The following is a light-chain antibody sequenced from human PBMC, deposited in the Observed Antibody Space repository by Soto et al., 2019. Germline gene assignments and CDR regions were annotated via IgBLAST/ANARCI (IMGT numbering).Light chain of an antibody. Sequence: EIVMTQSPPTLSVSPGERATLSCRASQSITINLAWYQHQPGQAPRLLIYGASTRATGIPARFSGSGSGTEFTLTISSLQSEDFAVYYCQKYNNYWTFGQGTKVEIK. J-gene: IGKJ1*01. CDR2: GAS. CDR3: QKYNNYWT. V-gene: IGKV3D-15*01. CDR1: QSITIN.